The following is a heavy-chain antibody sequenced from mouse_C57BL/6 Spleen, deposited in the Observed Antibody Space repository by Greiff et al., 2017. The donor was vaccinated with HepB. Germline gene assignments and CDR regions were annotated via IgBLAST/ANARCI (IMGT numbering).Heavy chain of an antibody. Sequence: QVQLQQSGAELVRPGSSVKLSCKASGYTFTSYWMDWVKQRPGQGLEWIGNIYPSDSETHYNQKFKDKATLTVDKSSSTAYMQLSSLTSEDSAVYYCARRGYYGSSRYFDVRGTGTTVTVSS. CDR2: IYPSDSET. CDR1: GYTFTSYW. D-gene: IGHD1-1*01. CDR3: ARRGYYGSSRYFDV. J-gene: IGHJ1*03. V-gene: IGHV1-61*01.